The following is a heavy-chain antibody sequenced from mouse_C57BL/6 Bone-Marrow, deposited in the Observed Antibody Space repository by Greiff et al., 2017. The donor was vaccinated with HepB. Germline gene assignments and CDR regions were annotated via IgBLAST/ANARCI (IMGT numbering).Heavy chain of an antibody. V-gene: IGHV1-59*01. J-gene: IGHJ4*01. CDR2: IDPSDSYT. CDR3: ARSAIYYDYPTYAMDY. Sequence: QVQLQQPGAELVRPGTSVKLSCKASGCTFTSYWMHWVKQRPGQGLEWIGVIDPSDSYTNYNQKFKGKATLTVDTSSSTAYMQLSSLTSEDSAVYYCARSAIYYDYPTYAMDYWGQGTSVTVSS. CDR1: GCTFTSYW. D-gene: IGHD2-4*01.